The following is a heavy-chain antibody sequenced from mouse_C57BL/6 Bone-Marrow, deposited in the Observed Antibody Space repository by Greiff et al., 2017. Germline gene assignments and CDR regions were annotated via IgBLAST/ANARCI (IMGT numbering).Heavy chain of an antibody. CDR3: ARSRSSLYYAMYD. CDR2: INPSSGYT. D-gene: IGHD1-1*01. V-gene: IGHV1-4*01. Sequence: VQLQQSGAELARPGASVKMSCKASGYTFTSYTMHWVKQRPGQGLEWIGYINPSSGYTKYNQKFKDKATLTADKSSSTAYMQLSSLTSEDSAVYYCARSRSSLYYAMYDWGQGTSVTVSS. J-gene: IGHJ4*01. CDR1: GYTFTSYT.